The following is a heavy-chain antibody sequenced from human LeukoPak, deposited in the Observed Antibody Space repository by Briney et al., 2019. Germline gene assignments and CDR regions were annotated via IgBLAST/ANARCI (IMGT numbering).Heavy chain of an antibody. D-gene: IGHD3-10*01. CDR2: INSDGSST. V-gene: IGHV3-74*01. Sequence: GGSLRLSCAASGFTFSSYWMHWVRQAPGKGLVWVSRINSDGSSTSYADSVKGRFTISRDNAKNTLYLQMNSLRAEDTAVYYCARPGLASRDYYGMDVWGQGTTVTVSS. CDR3: ARPGLASRDYYGMDV. J-gene: IGHJ6*02. CDR1: GFTFSSYW.